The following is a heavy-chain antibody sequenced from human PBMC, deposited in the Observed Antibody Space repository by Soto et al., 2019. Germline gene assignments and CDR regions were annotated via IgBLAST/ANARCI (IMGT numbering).Heavy chain of an antibody. Sequence: QVQLVQSGPEVKKPGGSVKVSCKASGYTFPTYGFSWVRQAPGQGLEWVGWIGADNSDTTYAQKFKGRVTMTIDTSTTTSYMELRSLTTDDTAVYFCARDWRGAEGFDPWGQGTLVTVSS. J-gene: IGHJ5*02. CDR2: IGADNSDT. D-gene: IGHD3-3*01. CDR1: GYTFPTYG. CDR3: ARDWRGAEGFDP. V-gene: IGHV1-18*04.